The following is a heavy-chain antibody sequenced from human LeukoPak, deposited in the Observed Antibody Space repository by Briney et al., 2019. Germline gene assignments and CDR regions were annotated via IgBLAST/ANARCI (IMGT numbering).Heavy chain of an antibody. CDR2: INPGGDNT. D-gene: IGHD5-24*01. CDR3: ARIRDGYNDAYDI. V-gene: IGHV1-46*01. CDR1: GYTFTNYY. J-gene: IGHJ3*02. Sequence: EASVKVSCKASGYTFTNYYIHWVRQAPGQGLEWMGLINPGGDNTDYAQNFQGRVTMTRDTSTSTVYVGLSSLRSEDTAVYYCARIRDGYNDAYDIWGQGTMVTVSS.